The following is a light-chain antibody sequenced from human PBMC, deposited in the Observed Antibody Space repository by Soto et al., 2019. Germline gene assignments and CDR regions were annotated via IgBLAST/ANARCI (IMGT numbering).Light chain of an antibody. CDR1: SSDVGGYNS. Sequence: QSVLTQPASVSGSPGQSITISCTGTSSDVGGYNSVSWYQHHPGKAPKLMIYEVTNRPSGVSNRFSGSKSGNTASLTISGLQAEDEADYYCSSYTSSSTLFGTGTKATV. J-gene: IGLJ1*01. CDR2: EVT. V-gene: IGLV2-14*01. CDR3: SSYTSSSTL.